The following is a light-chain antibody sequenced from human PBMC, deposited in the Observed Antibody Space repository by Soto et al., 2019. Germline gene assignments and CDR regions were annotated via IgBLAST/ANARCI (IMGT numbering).Light chain of an antibody. CDR3: LLSFSGPRV. Sequence: QTVVTQEPSLSVSPGGTVTLTCASSTGAVTSGNFPYWFQQKPGQAPRTLIYETSNKHSWTPARFSGSLLGGKAALTLSGAQPEDEAEYYCLLSFSGPRVFGGGTKSPS. V-gene: IGLV7-46*01. J-gene: IGLJ3*02. CDR2: ETS. CDR1: TGAVTSGNF.